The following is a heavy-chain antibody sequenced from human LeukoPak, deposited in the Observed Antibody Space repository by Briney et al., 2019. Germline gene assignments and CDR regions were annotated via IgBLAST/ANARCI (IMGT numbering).Heavy chain of an antibody. CDR2: IKEDGSEK. CDR1: GFTFSRYW. V-gene: IGHV3-7*01. D-gene: IGHD4-23*01. CDR3: ARDGGGNSGMDV. J-gene: IGHJ6*04. Sequence: AGGSLRLSCADSGFTFSRYWMSWVRQAPGKGLEWVANIKEDGSEKYYVDSVKGRFTISRDNAQNSLYLQMNSLRAQDTAVYYCARDGGGNSGMDVWGKGTTVTVSS.